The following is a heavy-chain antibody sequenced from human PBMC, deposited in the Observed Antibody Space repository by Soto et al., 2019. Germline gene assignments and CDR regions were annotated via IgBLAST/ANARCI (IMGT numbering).Heavy chain of an antibody. CDR1: GFTFSSYD. D-gene: IGHD6-19*01. V-gene: IGHV3-13*01. CDR3: ARGLAKYSSGWYYFDY. Sequence: GGSLRLSCAASGFTFSSYDMHWVRQATGKGLEWVSAIGTAGDTYYPGSVKGRFTISRENAKNSLYLQMNSLRAGDTAVYYCARGLAKYSSGWYYFDYWGQGTLVTVSS. J-gene: IGHJ4*02. CDR2: IGTAGDT.